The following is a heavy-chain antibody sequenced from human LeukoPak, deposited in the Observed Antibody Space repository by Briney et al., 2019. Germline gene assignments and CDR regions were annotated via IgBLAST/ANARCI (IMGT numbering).Heavy chain of an antibody. CDR3: ARHGRWQWQNRFFDY. J-gene: IGHJ4*02. CDR2: INHSGST. V-gene: IGHV4-34*01. D-gene: IGHD6-19*01. Sequence: SETLSLTCAVYGGSFSGYYWSWIRQPPGKGLEWIGEINHSGSTNYNPSLKSRVTISVDTSKNQFSLKLSSVTAADTAVYYCARHGRWQWQNRFFDYWGQGTLVTVSS. CDR1: GGSFSGYY.